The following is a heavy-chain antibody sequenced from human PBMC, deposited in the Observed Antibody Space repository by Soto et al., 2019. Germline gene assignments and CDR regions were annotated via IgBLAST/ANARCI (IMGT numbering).Heavy chain of an antibody. CDR2: IHHSGST. D-gene: IGHD6-6*01. J-gene: IGHJ4*02. CDR1: SGSISSSNW. V-gene: IGHV4-4*02. CDR3: ARTSSMTARDFDY. Sequence: QVQLQESGPGLVKPSGTLSLTCVVSSGSISSSNWWSWVRQPPGKGLEWIGEIHHSGSTNYNPSLKSRVTISVDKSKNQFALKLSSVTAADTAVYYCARTSSMTARDFDYWGQGTLVTVSS.